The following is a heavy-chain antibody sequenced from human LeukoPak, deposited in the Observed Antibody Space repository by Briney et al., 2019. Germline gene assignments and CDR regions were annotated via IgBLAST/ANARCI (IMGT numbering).Heavy chain of an antibody. CDR2: IYYSGST. D-gene: IGHD3-22*01. Sequence: SETLSLTCTVSGGSISSYYWSWIRQPPGKGLEWIGYIYYSGSTNYNPSPKSRVTISVDTSKNQFSLKLSSVTAADTAVYYCAREAHYYDSRQLDYWGQGTLVTVSS. J-gene: IGHJ4*02. V-gene: IGHV4-59*01. CDR3: AREAHYYDSRQLDY. CDR1: GGSISSYY.